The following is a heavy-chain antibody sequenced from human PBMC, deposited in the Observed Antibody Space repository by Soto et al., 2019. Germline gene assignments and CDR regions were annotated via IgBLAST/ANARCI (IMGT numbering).Heavy chain of an antibody. CDR1: GYRFSEYA. CDR3: VKAAARGDY. CDR2: VTSSAIAT. D-gene: IGHD3-10*01. Sequence: PGGSLRLSCVGSGYRFSEYAMAWIRQAPGKGLEWVTGVTSSAIATTYADSVKGRFTISRDNAKNTLYLQMNSLRAEDTAVYYCVKAAARGDYWGQGTLVTVSS. J-gene: IGHJ4*02. V-gene: IGHV3-23*01.